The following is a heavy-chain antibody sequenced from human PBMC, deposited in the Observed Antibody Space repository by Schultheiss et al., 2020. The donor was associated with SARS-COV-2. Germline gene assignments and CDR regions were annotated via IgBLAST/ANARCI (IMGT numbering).Heavy chain of an antibody. CDR2: ISGSGGGT. J-gene: IGHJ6*02. V-gene: IGHV3-23*01. D-gene: IGHD1-26*01. CDR3: ASPVGYYFYAMDV. CDR1: GFTFSSYS. Sequence: GGSLRLSCAASGFTFSSYSMNWVRQAPGKGLEWVSAISGSGGGTYYADSVKGRFTISRDNSRYMLYLQMNSLRADDTAIYYCASPVGYYFYAMDVWGHGTTVTVSS.